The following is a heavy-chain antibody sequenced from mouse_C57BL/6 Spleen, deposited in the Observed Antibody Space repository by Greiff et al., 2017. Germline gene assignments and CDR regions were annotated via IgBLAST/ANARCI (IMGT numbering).Heavy chain of an antibody. V-gene: IGHV1-69*01. J-gene: IGHJ2*01. CDR2: IDPSDSYT. CDR3: AREYGSCYGY. D-gene: IGHD1-1*01. CDR1: GYTFTSYW. Sequence: QVQLQQPGAELVMPGASVKLSCKASGYTFTSYWMYWVKQRPGQGLEWIGEIDPSDSYTNYNQKFKGKSTLTVDKSSSTAYMQLSSLTSEDSAVYYCAREYGSCYGYWGQGTTLTVSS.